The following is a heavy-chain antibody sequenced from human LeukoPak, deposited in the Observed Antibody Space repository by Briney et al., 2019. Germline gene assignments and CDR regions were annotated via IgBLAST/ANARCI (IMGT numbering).Heavy chain of an antibody. J-gene: IGHJ4*02. CDR3: ATLDSSGYYWGFDY. V-gene: IGHV4-39*01. CDR1: GGSISSSSYY. D-gene: IGHD3-22*01. Sequence: PSETLSLTCTVSGGSISSSSYYWGWIRQPPGKGLEWIGSIYYSGSTYYNPSLKSRLTISVDTSKNQFSLKLSSVPAADTAVYYCATLDSSGYYWGFDYWGQGTLVTVSS. CDR2: IYYSGST.